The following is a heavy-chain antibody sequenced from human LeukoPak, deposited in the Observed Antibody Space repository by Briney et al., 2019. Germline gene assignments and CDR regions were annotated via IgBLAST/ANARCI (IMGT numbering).Heavy chain of an antibody. J-gene: IGHJ4*02. V-gene: IGHV1-18*01. CDR3: ARGPHERSGYPDD. Sequence: ASVKVSCKPSGYTFNTYGITWVRQTPGQGLEWMGWISPYNGNTNYAQKFQGRVTLTTDTSTSTAYMELKSLRSDDTAVYYCARGPHERSGYPDDWGQGTLVTVSS. CDR2: ISPYNGNT. D-gene: IGHD3-22*01. CDR1: GYTFNTYG.